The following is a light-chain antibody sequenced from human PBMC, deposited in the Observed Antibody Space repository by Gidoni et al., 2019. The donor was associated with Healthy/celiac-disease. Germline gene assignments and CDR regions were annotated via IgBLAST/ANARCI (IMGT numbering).Light chain of an antibody. CDR1: QSISSW. V-gene: IGKV1-5*01. J-gene: IGKJ1*01. CDR2: DAS. Sequence: DIQMTPSPSTLSASVGDRVTITCRASQSISSWLAWYPQKPGKAPKLLIYDASSLESGVPSRFSGSGSGTEFTLTISSLQPDDFATYYCQQYQWTFXXXTKVVIK. CDR3: QQYQWT.